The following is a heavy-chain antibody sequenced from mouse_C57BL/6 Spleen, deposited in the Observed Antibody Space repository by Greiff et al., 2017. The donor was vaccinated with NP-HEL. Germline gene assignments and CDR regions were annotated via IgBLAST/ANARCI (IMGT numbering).Heavy chain of an antibody. D-gene: IGHD1-1*01. Sequence: EVQLQQSGPGLAKPSQTLSLTCSVTGYSITSDYWNWIRKFPGNKLEYMGYISYSGSTYYNPSLKSRISITRDTSKNQYYLQLNSVTTEDTATYYCARYTPLYGSSYVGYFDYWGQGTTLTVSS. CDR1: GYSITSDY. V-gene: IGHV3-8*01. CDR2: ISYSGST. CDR3: ARYTPLYGSSYVGYFDY. J-gene: IGHJ2*01.